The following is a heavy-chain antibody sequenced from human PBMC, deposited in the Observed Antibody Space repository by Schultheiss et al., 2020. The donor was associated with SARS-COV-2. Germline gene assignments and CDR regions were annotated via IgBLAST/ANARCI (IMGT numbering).Heavy chain of an antibody. CDR3: VTYSSSWYFDY. V-gene: IGHV3-64D*08. CDR2: ISSTGGST. Sequence: GGSLRLSCSASGFTFSSYAMHWVRQAPGKGLEYVSSISSTGGSTYYADSVKGRFTISRDNSKNTLYLQMSSLRAEDTAVYYCVTYSSSWYFDYWGQGTLVTVSS. D-gene: IGHD6-13*01. CDR1: GFTFSSYA. J-gene: IGHJ4*02.